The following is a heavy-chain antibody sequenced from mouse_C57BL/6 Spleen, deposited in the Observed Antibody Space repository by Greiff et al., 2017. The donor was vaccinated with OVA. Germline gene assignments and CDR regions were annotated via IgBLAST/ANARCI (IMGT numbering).Heavy chain of an antibody. D-gene: IGHD3-2*02. J-gene: IGHJ3*01. Sequence: VKLMESDAELVKPGASVKISCKVSGYTFTDHTIHWMQQRPEQGLEWIGYIYPRDGSTKYNEKFKGKATLTADKSSSTAYMQLNSLTSEDAAVYCCARLDSSGWFAYWGQGTLVTVSA. CDR2: IYPRDGST. CDR3: ARLDSSGWFAY. CDR1: GYTFTDHT. V-gene: IGHV1-78*01.